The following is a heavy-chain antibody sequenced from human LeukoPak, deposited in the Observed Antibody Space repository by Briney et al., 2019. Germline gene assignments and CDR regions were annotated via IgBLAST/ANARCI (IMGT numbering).Heavy chain of an antibody. V-gene: IGHV1-46*01. J-gene: IGHJ4*02. Sequence: ASVKVSCKASGYTFTSYYMHWVRQAPGQGLEWMGIINPSGGSTSYAQKFQGRVTMARDTSTSTVYMELSSLRSEDTAVYYCARAARWLQYFDYWGQGTLVTVSS. CDR1: GYTFTSYY. CDR3: ARAARWLQYFDY. D-gene: IGHD5-24*01. CDR2: INPSGGST.